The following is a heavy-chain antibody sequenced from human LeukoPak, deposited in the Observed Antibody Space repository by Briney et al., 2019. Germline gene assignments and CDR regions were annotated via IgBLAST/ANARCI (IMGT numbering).Heavy chain of an antibody. V-gene: IGHV4-38-2*01. CDR2: IYHSGST. CDR3: ANSWYYLDSSGLPKSDAFDR. J-gene: IGHJ3*01. CDR1: GFTYSSYW. D-gene: IGHD3-22*01. Sequence: GSLRLXCAASGFTYSSYWMSWVRLAPGKGLEWIGTIYHSGSTYYNPSLNSRVTISIDTSKNQFSLKLSSVTAADTAVYYCANSWYYLDSSGLPKSDAFDRWGQGTLVTVSS.